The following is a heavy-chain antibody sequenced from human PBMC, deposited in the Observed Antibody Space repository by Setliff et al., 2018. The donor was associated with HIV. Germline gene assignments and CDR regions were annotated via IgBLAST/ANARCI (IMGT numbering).Heavy chain of an antibody. J-gene: IGHJ4*02. CDR1: GFTFSNYW. CDR2: INEDGSEK. CDR3: ATGGAGYTSEWMYYFDY. D-gene: IGHD5-18*01. Sequence: LRLSCAASGFTFSNYWMTWVRQAPGKGLEWVANINEDGSEKYYVDSVKGRFSISRDNAKKSLYLQMDTLTTEDTAVYYCATGGAGYTSEWMYYFDYWGQGTLVTVSS. V-gene: IGHV3-7*01.